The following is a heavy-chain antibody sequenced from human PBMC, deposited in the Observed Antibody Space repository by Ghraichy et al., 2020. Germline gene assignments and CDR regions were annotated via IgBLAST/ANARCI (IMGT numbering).Heavy chain of an antibody. D-gene: IGHD3/OR15-3a*01. J-gene: IGHJ4*02. CDR3: AKAMTTSQIGFRLDQ. V-gene: IGHV3-30*18. CDR1: GFSFSNYG. Sequence: GGSLRLSCAASGFSFSNYGMHWVRQAPGKGLEWVAVISNDGNHKYYRDSVKGRFTISRDNSKNTLFLQVNSLRAEDTAVYYCAKAMTTSQIGFRLDQWGQGTLLTVSS. CDR2: ISNDGNHK.